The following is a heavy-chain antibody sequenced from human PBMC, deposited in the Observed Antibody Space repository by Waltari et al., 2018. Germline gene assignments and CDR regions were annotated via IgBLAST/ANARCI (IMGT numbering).Heavy chain of an antibody. V-gene: IGHV1-2*02. D-gene: IGHD3-22*01. CDR2: INPNSGGT. J-gene: IGHJ4*02. Sequence: QVQLVQSGAEVKKPGASVKVSCKASGYTFTGYYMHWVRQAPGQGLEWMGWINPNSGGTNYAQKFQGRVTMTRDTSISTAYMELSRLRSDDTAVYYCARDPTRYYYDSSGYWDYWGQGTLVTVSS. CDR1: GYTFTGYY. CDR3: ARDPTRYYYDSSGYWDY.